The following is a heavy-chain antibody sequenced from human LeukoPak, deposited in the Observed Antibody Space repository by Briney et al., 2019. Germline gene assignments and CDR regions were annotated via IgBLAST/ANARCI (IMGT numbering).Heavy chain of an antibody. CDR1: GFTFSSYW. CDR2: INSDGSST. CDR3: ATTYYYGSGSYWAPAY. V-gene: IGHV3-74*01. D-gene: IGHD3-10*01. J-gene: IGHJ4*02. Sequence: GGSLRLSCAASGFTFSSYWMHWVRQAPGKGLVWVSRINSDGSSTSNADSVKGRFTISRDNAKNTVYLQMNSLRAEDTAVYYCATTYYYGSGSYWAPAYWGQGTLVTVSS.